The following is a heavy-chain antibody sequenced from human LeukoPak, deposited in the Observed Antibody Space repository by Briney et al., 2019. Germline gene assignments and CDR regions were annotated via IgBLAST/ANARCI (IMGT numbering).Heavy chain of an antibody. V-gene: IGHV3-64*01. J-gene: IGHJ4*01. CDR2: ISSKGGST. CDR3: ARRGRGWEFDQ. D-gene: IGHD6-19*01. CDR1: GFTFSSDS. Sequence: GGSLRLSCAASGFTFSSDSMDGVRQAPGEGLEYGSGISSKGGSTYYAKSVEGRFTIPRDNSKNPLDLQLGSLSVDDMAVYYCARRGRGWEFDQWGHGPLVTVSS.